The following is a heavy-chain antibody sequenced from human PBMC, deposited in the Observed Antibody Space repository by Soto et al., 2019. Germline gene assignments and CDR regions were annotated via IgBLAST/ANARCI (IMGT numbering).Heavy chain of an antibody. CDR2: ISGSGGST. CDR1: GFTFSSYA. J-gene: IGHJ5*02. V-gene: IGHV3-23*01. Sequence: PGGSLSLSCAASGFTFSSYAVSWVRQAPGKGLEWVSAISGSGGSTYYADSVKGRFTISRDNSKNTLYLQMNSLRAEDTAVYYCAKDYRGYYYGSGPWGQGTLVTVSS. D-gene: IGHD3-10*01. CDR3: AKDYRGYYYGSGP.